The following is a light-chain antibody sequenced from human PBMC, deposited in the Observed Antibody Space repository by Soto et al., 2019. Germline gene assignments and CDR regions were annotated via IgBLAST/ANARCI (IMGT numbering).Light chain of an antibody. CDR3: QQANSFPIT. J-gene: IGKJ5*01. CDR2: EAT. Sequence: DIQMTQSPSSVSASVVDTVTITCRASQGLKFLAWYQQKPGKAPRLLIYEATNLQSGVPPRFSGSGSGTDFTLTISSLQPEDFATYFCQQANSFPITFGQGTRLE. CDR1: QGLKF. V-gene: IGKV1-12*01.